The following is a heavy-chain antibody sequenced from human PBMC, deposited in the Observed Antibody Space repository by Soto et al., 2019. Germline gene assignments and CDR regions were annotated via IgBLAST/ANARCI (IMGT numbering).Heavy chain of an antibody. CDR2: IYYSGST. Sequence: PXETLSVSWTVSGGAISSYYWSWIRQPPGKGLEWIGYIYYSGSTNYNPSLKSRVTISVDTSKNHFSLKLSSVTAADTAVYYCARESGGGYYQRNSKWFDPWGQGTLVTVSS. D-gene: IGHD3-22*01. J-gene: IGHJ5*02. CDR3: ARESGGGYYQRNSKWFDP. CDR1: GGAISSYY. V-gene: IGHV4-59*01.